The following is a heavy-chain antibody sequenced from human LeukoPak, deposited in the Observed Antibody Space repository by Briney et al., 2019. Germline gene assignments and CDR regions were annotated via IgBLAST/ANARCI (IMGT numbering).Heavy chain of an antibody. CDR3: ARSSRSIAARHNWFDP. J-gene: IGHJ5*02. CDR1: GYSISSGYY. V-gene: IGHV4-38-2*01. Sequence: PSETLSLTCAVSGYSISSGYYWGWIRQPPGKGLEWIGSIYHSGSTYYNPSLKSRVTISVDTSKNQFSLKLSSVTAADTAVYYCARSSRSIAARHNWFDPWGQGTLVTVSS. CDR2: IYHSGST. D-gene: IGHD6-25*01.